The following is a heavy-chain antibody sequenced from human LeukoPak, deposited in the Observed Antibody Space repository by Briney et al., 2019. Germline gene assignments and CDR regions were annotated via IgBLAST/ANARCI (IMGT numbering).Heavy chain of an antibody. Sequence: PGGSLRLSCAASGFTFSSYGMHWVRQAPGKGLEWVAGISYDGSNKYHADSVKGRFTISRDNSKNTLYLQVNSLRAEDTAVYYCARDQGSRESYYYYGMDVWGQGTTVTVSS. CDR2: ISYDGSNK. V-gene: IGHV3-30*03. CDR3: ARDQGSRESYYYYGMDV. J-gene: IGHJ6*02. CDR1: GFTFSSYG. D-gene: IGHD3-10*01.